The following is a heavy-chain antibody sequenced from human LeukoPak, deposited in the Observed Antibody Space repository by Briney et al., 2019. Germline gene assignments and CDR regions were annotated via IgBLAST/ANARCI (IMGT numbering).Heavy chain of an antibody. D-gene: IGHD3-10*01. Sequence: GGSLRLSCAASGFTFRSFAMNWVRQAPGKGLEWLAYISGSGRSIYYADSVKGRFTISRDNAKDSVGLQMNSLRADDTAIYYCATYIIGPTIDYWGQGTLVTVSA. V-gene: IGHV3-48*03. CDR2: ISGSGRSI. J-gene: IGHJ4*02. CDR3: ATYIIGPTIDY. CDR1: GFTFRSFA.